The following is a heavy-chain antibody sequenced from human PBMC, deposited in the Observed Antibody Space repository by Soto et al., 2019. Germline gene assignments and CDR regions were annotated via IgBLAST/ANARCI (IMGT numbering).Heavy chain of an antibody. CDR3: AKSGDSPINYDFWSGYYTGHFDY. CDR2: ISYDGSNK. D-gene: IGHD3-3*01. CDR1: GFTFSSYG. J-gene: IGHJ4*02. Sequence: QVQLVESGGGVVQPGRSLRLSCAASGFTFSSYGMHWVRQAPGKGLEWVAVISYDGSNKYYADSVKGRFTISRDNSKNTLYLQMSSLRAEDTAVYYCAKSGDSPINYDFWSGYYTGHFDYWGQGTLVTVSS. V-gene: IGHV3-30*18.